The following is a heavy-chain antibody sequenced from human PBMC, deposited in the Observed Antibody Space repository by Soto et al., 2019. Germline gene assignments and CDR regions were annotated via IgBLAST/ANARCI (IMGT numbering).Heavy chain of an antibody. CDR2: IWYDGSNK. V-gene: IGHV3-33*01. CDR1: GFTFSSYG. J-gene: IGHJ4*02. Sequence: QVQLVESGGGVVQPGRSLRLFCAASGFTFSSYGMHWVRQAPGKGLEWVAVIWYDGSNKYYADSVKGRFTISRDNSKNTLYLQMNSLRAEDTAVYYCARGGDFYTVSNFDYWGQGTLVTVSS. D-gene: IGHD4-4*01. CDR3: ARGGDFYTVSNFDY.